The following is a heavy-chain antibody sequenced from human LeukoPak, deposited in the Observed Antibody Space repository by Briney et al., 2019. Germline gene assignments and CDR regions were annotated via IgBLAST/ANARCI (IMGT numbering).Heavy chain of an antibody. J-gene: IGHJ6*02. CDR3: ARDSYCGGDCYSPYYYYGMDV. CDR2: IKQDGSEK. CDR1: GFTFSSYW. V-gene: IGHV3-7*03. D-gene: IGHD2-21*02. Sequence: GGSLGLSCAASGFTFSSYWMSWVRQAPGKGLEWVANIKQDGSEKYYVDSVKGRFTISRDNAKNSLYLQMNSLRAEDTAVYYCARDSYCGGDCYSPYYYYGMDVWGQGTTVTVSS.